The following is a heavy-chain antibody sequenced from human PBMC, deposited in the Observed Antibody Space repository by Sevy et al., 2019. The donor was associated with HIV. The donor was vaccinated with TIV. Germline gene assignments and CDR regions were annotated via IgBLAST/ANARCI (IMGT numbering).Heavy chain of an antibody. Sequence: GGSLRLSCAASGFTFSVYWMSWVRQAPGKGLEWVATMKEDGSDKDYVDSVKGRFTISRDNAKNSLYLQMNSLRAEDTAVYYWGGGGGGGYSYSLDCWGQGTLVTVSS. CDR3: GGGGGGGYSYSLDC. CDR1: GFTFSVYW. D-gene: IGHD5-18*01. CDR2: MKEDGSDK. V-gene: IGHV3-7*01. J-gene: IGHJ4*02.